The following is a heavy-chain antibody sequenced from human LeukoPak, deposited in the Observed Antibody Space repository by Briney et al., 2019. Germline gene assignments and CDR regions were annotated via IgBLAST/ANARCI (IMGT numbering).Heavy chain of an antibody. Sequence: GGSLRLSCAASGFTFSSYAMSWVRQAPGKGLEWASAISGSGGSTYYADSVKGRFTISRDNSKNTLYLQMNSLRAEDTAVYYCAKVISSGYYRGAFDIWGQGTMVTVSS. CDR1: GFTFSSYA. CDR2: ISGSGGST. V-gene: IGHV3-23*01. CDR3: AKVISSGYYRGAFDI. D-gene: IGHD3-22*01. J-gene: IGHJ3*02.